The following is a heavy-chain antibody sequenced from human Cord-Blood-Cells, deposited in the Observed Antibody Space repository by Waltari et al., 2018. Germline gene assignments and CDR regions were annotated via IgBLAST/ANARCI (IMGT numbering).Heavy chain of an antibody. J-gene: IGHJ6*03. CDR1: GFTFSSYA. Sequence: EVQLLESGGGLVQPGGSRRLSCAASGFTFSSYAMSWFRTPPGNGLEWVSAISGSGGSTYYADSGKGRFTISRDNSKNTLYLQMNSLRAEDTAVYYCAKARYSGSYPYYYYYMDVWGKGTTVTVSS. CDR2: ISGSGGST. V-gene: IGHV3-23*01. D-gene: IGHD1-26*01. CDR3: AKARYSGSYPYYYYYMDV.